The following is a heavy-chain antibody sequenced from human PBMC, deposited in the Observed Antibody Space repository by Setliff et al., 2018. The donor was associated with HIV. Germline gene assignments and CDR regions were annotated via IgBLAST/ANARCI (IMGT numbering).Heavy chain of an antibody. CDR3: ARGFGSYYRIESGQYFDY. CDR1: GGSISSSSYY. D-gene: IGHD1-26*01. J-gene: IGHJ4*01. CDR2: IYYSGST. V-gene: IGHV4-39*01. Sequence: PSETLSLTCTVSGGSISSSSYYWGWIRQPPGKGLEWIGSIYYSGSTYYNPSLKSRVTISVDTSKNQFSLKLSSVTAADTAVYYCARGFGSYYRIESGQYFDYWGHGTLVTVSS.